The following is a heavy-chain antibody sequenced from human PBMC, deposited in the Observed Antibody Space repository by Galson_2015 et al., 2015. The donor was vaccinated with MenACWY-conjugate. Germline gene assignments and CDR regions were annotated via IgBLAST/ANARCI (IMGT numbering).Heavy chain of an antibody. CDR2: INHSGST. CDR3: ATPNPRSGHTPLDAFDI. Sequence: SETLSLTCAVYGGSFSGYYWSWIRQPPGKGLEWIGEINHSGSTNYNPSLKSRVTISVDTSKNQFSLKLSSVTAADTAVYYCATPNPRSGHTPLDAFDIWGQGTMVTVSS. V-gene: IGHV4-34*01. J-gene: IGHJ3*02. D-gene: IGHD3-3*01. CDR1: GGSFSGYY.